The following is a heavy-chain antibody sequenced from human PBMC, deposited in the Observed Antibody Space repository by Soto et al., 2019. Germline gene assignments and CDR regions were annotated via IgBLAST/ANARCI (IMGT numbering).Heavy chain of an antibody. CDR2: ISGSGGNT. CDR3: AKDPLYYDGLFDP. J-gene: IGHJ5*02. Sequence: EVQLLESGGGLEQPGGSLRLSCAASGFTFSRYPMLWVRQAPGKGLEWVAGISGSGGNTYYADSVKGRFTISRDNSKNTLYLQMNSLRAEDTAVYYWAKDPLYYDGLFDPWGQGTLVTVSS. V-gene: IGHV3-23*01. CDR1: GFTFSRYP. D-gene: IGHD3-22*01.